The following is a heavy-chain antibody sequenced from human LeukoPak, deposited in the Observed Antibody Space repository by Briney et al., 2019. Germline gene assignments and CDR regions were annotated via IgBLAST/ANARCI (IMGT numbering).Heavy chain of an antibody. V-gene: IGHV1-46*01. CDR1: GYTFTSYY. Sequence: EASVKVSCKASGYTFTSYYMHWVRQAPGQGLEWMGIINPSGGSTSYAQKFQGRVTITADESTSTAYMELSSLRSEDTAVYYCARGYYDSSGYEHWGQGTLVTVSS. J-gene: IGHJ4*02. CDR3: ARGYYDSSGYEH. D-gene: IGHD3-22*01. CDR2: INPSGGST.